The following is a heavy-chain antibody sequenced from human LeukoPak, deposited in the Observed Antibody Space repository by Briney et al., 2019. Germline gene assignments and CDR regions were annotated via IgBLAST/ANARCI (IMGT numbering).Heavy chain of an antibody. CDR3: ASRAGYSSSWSAFDY. Sequence: PGGSLRLSCVASGFTFGNYGMNWVRQAPGKGLEWASYISSGGAITYYADSVKGRFTISRDNAKNSLYLQMNSLRAEDTALYYCASRAGYSSSWSAFDYWGQGTLVTVSS. V-gene: IGHV3-48*03. CDR1: GFTFGNYG. CDR2: ISSGGAIT. D-gene: IGHD6-13*01. J-gene: IGHJ4*02.